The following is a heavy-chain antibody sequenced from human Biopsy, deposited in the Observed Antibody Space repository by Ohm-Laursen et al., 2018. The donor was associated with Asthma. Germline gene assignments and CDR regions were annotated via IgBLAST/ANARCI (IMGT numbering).Heavy chain of an antibody. CDR1: GGSFSSNY. D-gene: IGHD2-2*01. CDR3: ARHDHRWDTYADF. Sequence: SETLPLTCVVYGGSFSSNYWSWIRQTPGKGLEWLGDTHHSGYTNYNPSLSSRLTLSVDTSKNQFSLRLTSVTAADTAVYYCARHDHRWDTYADFWGQGTLVTVSS. V-gene: IGHV4-34*01. J-gene: IGHJ4*02. CDR2: THHSGYT.